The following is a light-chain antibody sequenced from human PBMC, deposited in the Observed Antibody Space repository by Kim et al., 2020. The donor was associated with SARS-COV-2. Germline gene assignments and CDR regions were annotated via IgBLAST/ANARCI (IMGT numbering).Light chain of an antibody. CDR3: QQYNSYPYT. Sequence: SGAGGDRGPLLWRASQSISSGLAWYQEEPGKAPKLLIYDASSLESWVPSRFSGSGSGTEFTLTISSLQPDDFATYYWQQYNSYPYTFGQGTKLEI. CDR1: QSISSG. J-gene: IGKJ2*01. V-gene: IGKV1-5*02. CDR2: DAS.